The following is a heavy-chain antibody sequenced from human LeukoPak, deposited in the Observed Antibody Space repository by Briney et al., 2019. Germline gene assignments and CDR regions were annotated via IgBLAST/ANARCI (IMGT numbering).Heavy chain of an antibody. D-gene: IGHD1-26*01. V-gene: IGHV3-15*01. CDR2: IKSKTDGGTT. CDR3: TTDLVGATTNEIDY. Sequence: GGSLRLSCAASGFTFSNAWMSWVRQAPGKGLEWVGRIKSKTDGGTTDYAAPVKGRFTISRDDSKNTLYLQMNSLKTEDTAVYYCTTDLVGATTNEIDYWGQGTLVTVSS. J-gene: IGHJ4*02. CDR1: GFTFSNAW.